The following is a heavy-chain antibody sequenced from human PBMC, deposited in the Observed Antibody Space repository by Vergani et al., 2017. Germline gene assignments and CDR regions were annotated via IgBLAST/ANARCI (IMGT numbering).Heavy chain of an antibody. CDR2: INTNTGNP. Sequence: QVQLVQSGSELKKPGASVKVSCKASGYSFSFYTLNWVRQAPGQGLEWMGWINTNTGNPTYAQGFTGRFVFSLDTSVSTSYLQISSLEAEDTAVYYCARDPRVREAPGGRFEYWGQGTLVTVSS. J-gene: IGHJ4*02. CDR3: ARDPRVREAPGGRFEY. CDR1: GYSFSFYT. V-gene: IGHV7-4-1*02. D-gene: IGHD3-10*01.